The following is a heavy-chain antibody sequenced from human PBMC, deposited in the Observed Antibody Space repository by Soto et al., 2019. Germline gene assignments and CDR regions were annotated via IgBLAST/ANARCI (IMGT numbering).Heavy chain of an antibody. V-gene: IGHV4-34*01. CDR3: ARDQYYYGSGKGFDP. Sequence: QVQLQQWGAGLLKPSETLSLTCAVYGGSFSGYYWSWIRQPPGKGLEWIGEINHSGSTNYNPSLKSRVTISVDPSKNQFSLKLSSVTAADTAVYYCARDQYYYGSGKGFDPWGQGTLVTVSS. J-gene: IGHJ5*02. CDR2: INHSGST. D-gene: IGHD3-10*01. CDR1: GGSFSGYY.